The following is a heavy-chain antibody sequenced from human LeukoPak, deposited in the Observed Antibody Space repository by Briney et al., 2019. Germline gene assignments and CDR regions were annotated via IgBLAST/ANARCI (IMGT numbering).Heavy chain of an antibody. Sequence: GGSLRLSCVASGLPIADFAMHWGRQAPGKGLEWVSLISGDGVSTFYADSVKGRFSISRDNSKHSLYLEMNSLRTEDAAMYYCAKESGKFDYWGQGTLVAVSS. CDR3: AKESGKFDY. V-gene: IGHV3-43*02. J-gene: IGHJ4*02. CDR1: GLPIADFA. CDR2: ISGDGVST.